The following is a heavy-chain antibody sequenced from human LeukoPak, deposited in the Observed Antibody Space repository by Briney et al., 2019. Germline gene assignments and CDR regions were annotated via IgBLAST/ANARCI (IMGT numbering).Heavy chain of an antibody. V-gene: IGHV1-2*02. Sequence: ASVKVSCKASGYTFTGYYMHWVRQAPGQGLEWMGWINPNSGGTNYAQKFQGRVTITRDTSISTAYMELSSLRSDDTAVYYCARDVGEYCSSTNCYTSHYWGQGTLVTVSA. J-gene: IGHJ4*02. CDR2: INPNSGGT. CDR3: ARDVGEYCSSTNCYTSHY. CDR1: GYTFTGYY. D-gene: IGHD2-2*02.